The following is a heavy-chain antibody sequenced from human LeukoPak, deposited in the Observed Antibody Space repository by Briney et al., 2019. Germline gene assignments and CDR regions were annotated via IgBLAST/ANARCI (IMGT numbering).Heavy chain of an antibody. CDR3: AKSYFDYSTYYSYYFNL. Sequence: PSETLSLTCTVSGGSLSSDYWSWIRQAPGRGLEWIGYIYTDGSTNYNPSLKSRVTISVDTSKNQFALKLSSVTAADTAVYYCAKSYFDYSTYYSYYFNLWGQGALVTVSS. CDR2: IYTDGST. J-gene: IGHJ4*02. D-gene: IGHD4-11*01. V-gene: IGHV4-4*09. CDR1: GGSLSSDY.